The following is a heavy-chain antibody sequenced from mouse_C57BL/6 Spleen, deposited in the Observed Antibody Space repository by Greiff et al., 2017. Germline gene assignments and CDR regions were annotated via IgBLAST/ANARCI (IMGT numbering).Heavy chain of an antibody. CDR3: ARSGYYGSRGNYFDY. V-gene: IGHV1-69*01. Sequence: VQLQQPGAELVMPGASVKLSCKASGYTFTSYWMHWVKQRPGQGLEWIGEIDPSDSYTNYNQKFKGKSTLTVDKSSSTAYMQLSSLTSEDSAVYYCARSGYYGSRGNYFDYWGQGTTLTVSS. CDR2: IDPSDSYT. CDR1: GYTFTSYW. J-gene: IGHJ2*01. D-gene: IGHD1-1*01.